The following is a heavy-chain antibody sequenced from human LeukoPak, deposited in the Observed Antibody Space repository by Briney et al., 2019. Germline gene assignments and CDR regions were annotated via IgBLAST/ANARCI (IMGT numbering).Heavy chain of an antibody. J-gene: IGHJ4*02. CDR3: ARVAEMATAALFDY. Sequence: PSETLSLTCTVSGGSISSYYWSWIRQPPGKGLEWIGYIYYSGSTNYNPSLKSRDTISVDTSKNQFSLKLSSVTAADTAVYYCARVAEMATAALFDYWGQGTLVTVSS. CDR2: IYYSGST. CDR1: GGSISSYY. D-gene: IGHD5-24*01. V-gene: IGHV4-59*01.